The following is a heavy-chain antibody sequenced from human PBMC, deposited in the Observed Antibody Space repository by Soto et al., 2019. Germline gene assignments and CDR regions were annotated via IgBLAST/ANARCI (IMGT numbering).Heavy chain of an antibody. D-gene: IGHD3-10*01. J-gene: IGHJ5*02. CDR3: ARVRVTTDPPHWFDP. V-gene: IGHV1-18*01. CDR1: GYTFTSYG. Sequence: RASVKVSCKASGYTFTSYGISWVRQAPGQGLEWMGWISAYNGNTNYAQKLQGRVTMTTDTSTSTAYMELRSLRSDDTAVYYCARVRVTTDPPHWFDPWGQGTLVTVSS. CDR2: ISAYNGNT.